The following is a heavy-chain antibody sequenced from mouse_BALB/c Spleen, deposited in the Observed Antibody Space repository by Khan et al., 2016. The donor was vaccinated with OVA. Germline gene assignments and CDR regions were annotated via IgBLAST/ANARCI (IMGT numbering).Heavy chain of an antibody. D-gene: IGHD2-2*01. V-gene: IGHV1-7*01. CDR1: GYTFTSYW. CDR3: ARSGYGSFAY. CDR2: INPSSGYT. J-gene: IGHJ3*01. Sequence: VQLQESGAELAKPGASVKMSCKASGYTFTSYWMNWVKQRPGQGLEWIGYINPSSGYTEYNEKFKDKATLTADKSSNTAYMQLSSLTSDDSAVYYCARSGYGSFAYWGQGTLVTVS.